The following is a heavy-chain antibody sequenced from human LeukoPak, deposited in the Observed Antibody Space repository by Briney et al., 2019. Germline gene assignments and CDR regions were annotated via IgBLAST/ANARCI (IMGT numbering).Heavy chain of an antibody. D-gene: IGHD5-18*01. CDR2: ISSSGSTI. CDR3: ARWIQTRGGYY. J-gene: IGHJ4*02. CDR1: GFTFSSYE. Sequence: GGSLRPSCAASGFTFSSYEMNWVRQAPGKGLEWVSYISSSGSTIYYADSVKGRFTISRDNAKNSLYLQMNSLRAEDTAVYYRARWIQTRGGYYWGQGTLVTVSS. V-gene: IGHV3-48*03.